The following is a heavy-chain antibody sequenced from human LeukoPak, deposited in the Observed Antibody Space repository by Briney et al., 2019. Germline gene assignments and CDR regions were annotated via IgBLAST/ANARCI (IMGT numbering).Heavy chain of an antibody. Sequence: GGSLRLSCAASGFTFSSYAMSWVRQAPGKGLEWVSAISGSGGNTYYADSVKGRFTISRDNAKNSLYLQMNSLRAEDTAVYYCARAPSSSNLLVFDYWGQGTLVTVSS. V-gene: IGHV3-23*01. CDR1: GFTFSSYA. J-gene: IGHJ4*02. CDR3: ARAPSSSNLLVFDY. CDR2: ISGSGGNT. D-gene: IGHD6-13*01.